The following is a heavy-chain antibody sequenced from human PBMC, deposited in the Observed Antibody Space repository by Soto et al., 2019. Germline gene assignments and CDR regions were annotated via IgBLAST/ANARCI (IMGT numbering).Heavy chain of an antibody. J-gene: IGHJ5*02. CDR1: GYSISRGYY. CDR3: ALHTFYFGHSPQYNNWFDP. Sequence: TSETLSLTCVVSGYSISRGYYWGWIRQPPGKGLEWIGSIHHNGNTYYNPSLKSRVTLSIDTSKNQFSLKLSSVTAADTAVYYCALHTFYFGHSPQYNNWFDPWGQGTLVTVSS. D-gene: IGHD3-10*01. CDR2: IHHNGNT. V-gene: IGHV4-38-2*01.